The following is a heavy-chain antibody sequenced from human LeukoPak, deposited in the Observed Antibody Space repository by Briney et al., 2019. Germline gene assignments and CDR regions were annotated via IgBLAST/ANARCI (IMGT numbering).Heavy chain of an antibody. CDR1: GGSISSYY. D-gene: IGHD1-26*01. CDR3: ARHLRAGSPLFDY. CDR2: IYSSGST. V-gene: IGHV4-4*09. J-gene: IGHJ4*02. Sequence: PSETLSLTCTVSGGSISSYYWSWIRQPPGKGLEWIGYIYSSGSTNYNPSLKSRVTISVDTSKNQFSLKLSSVTAADTAVYYCARHLRAGSPLFDYWGQGTLVTVS.